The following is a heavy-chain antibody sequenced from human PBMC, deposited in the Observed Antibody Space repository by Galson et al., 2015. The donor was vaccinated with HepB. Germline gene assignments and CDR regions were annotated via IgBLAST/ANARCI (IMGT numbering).Heavy chain of an antibody. CDR1: GFTFSDFA. Sequence: SLRLSRPASGFTFSDFAMGWVRQAPGKGLEWVSSILRSGSSYYTDPVKGRSATSRDNSKNTMYLQMNSLRADHTAVDFCEKQKGWGIANYCMDVWGTGTRVTVS. V-gene: IGHV3-23*05. D-gene: IGHD3-16*01. CDR2: ILRSGSS. J-gene: IGHJ6*03. CDR3: EKQKGWGIANYCMDV.